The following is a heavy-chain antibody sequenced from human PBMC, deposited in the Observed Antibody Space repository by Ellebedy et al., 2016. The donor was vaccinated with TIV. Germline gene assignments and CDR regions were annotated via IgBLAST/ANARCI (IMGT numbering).Heavy chain of an antibody. V-gene: IGHV3-30-3*01. D-gene: IGHD1-26*01. CDR2: ISYDGSNK. CDR3: ATQNSGTYSSYFDY. J-gene: IGHJ4*02. CDR1: GFTFSSYA. Sequence: GESLKISCAASGFTFSSYAMHWVRQAPGKGLEWVAVISYDGSNKYYADSVKGRFTISRDNSKNTLYLQMNSLRAEDTAVYYCATQNSGTYSSYFDYWGQGTLVTVSS.